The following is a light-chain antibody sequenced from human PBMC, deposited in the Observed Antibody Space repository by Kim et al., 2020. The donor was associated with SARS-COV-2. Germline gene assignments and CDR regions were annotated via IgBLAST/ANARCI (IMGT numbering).Light chain of an antibody. CDR3: QQYGRSPPDT. Sequence: EIVLTQSPGTLSLSPGERATLSCRASQSVSTSYLAWYQQKPGQAPRLLIYDASSRATGIPDRFSGSQSVTDFTLTISRLEPEVFAVYFCQQYGRSPPDTLGQGTKREF. J-gene: IGKJ2*01. V-gene: IGKV3-20*01. CDR1: QSVSTSY. CDR2: DAS.